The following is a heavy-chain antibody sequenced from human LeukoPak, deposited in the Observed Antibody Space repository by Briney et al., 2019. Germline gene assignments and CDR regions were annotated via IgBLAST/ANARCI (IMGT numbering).Heavy chain of an antibody. J-gene: IGHJ4*02. CDR2: IYPGDSDT. D-gene: IGHD6-13*01. CDR1: GYSFTSYW. V-gene: IGHV5-51*01. CDR3: ARTYSSSHYYFDY. Sequence: GESLKISCKGSGYSFTSYWIGWVRQMPGKGLEWMGIIYPGDSDTRYSPSFQGQVTISADKSISTAYLQWGSLKASDTAMYYCARTYSSSHYYFDYWGQGTLVTVSS.